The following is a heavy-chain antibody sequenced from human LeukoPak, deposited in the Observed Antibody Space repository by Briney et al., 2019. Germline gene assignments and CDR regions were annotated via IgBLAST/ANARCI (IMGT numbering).Heavy chain of an antibody. CDR1: GGSISSSSYY. CDR3: ARRLSGTEDY. J-gene: IGHJ4*02. D-gene: IGHD2-8*02. V-gene: IGHV4-39*01. Sequence: SETLSLTCTVSGGSISSSSYYWGWIRQPPGKGLEWIGSIYYSGSTYYNPSLKSRVTISVDTSKNQFSLKLTSVTAADPAVYYCARRLSGTEDYWGQGTLDTVSS. CDR2: IYYSGST.